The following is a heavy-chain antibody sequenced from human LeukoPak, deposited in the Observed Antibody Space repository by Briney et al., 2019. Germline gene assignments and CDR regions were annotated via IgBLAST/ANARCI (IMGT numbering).Heavy chain of an antibody. J-gene: IGHJ4*02. D-gene: IGHD5-12*01. CDR3: ASPQTSGYAFGY. Sequence: GGSLRLTCAASGFTFSSYEMIWVRQAPGKGLECVSYISGSGRTIYYADSVKGRFTISRDNAKNSLYLQMYSPRAGDTAAYYCASPQTSGYAFGYWGQGTLVTVSS. CDR1: GFTFSSYE. CDR2: ISGSGRTI. V-gene: IGHV3-48*03.